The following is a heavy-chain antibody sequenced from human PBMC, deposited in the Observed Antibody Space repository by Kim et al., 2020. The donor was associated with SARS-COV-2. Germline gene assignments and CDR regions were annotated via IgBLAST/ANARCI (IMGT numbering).Heavy chain of an antibody. J-gene: IGHJ6*02. CDR2: IWYDGSRD. Sequence: GGSLRLSCAATGYNFNDFGMHWVRQAPGKGLEWVALIWYDGSRDYYAASVKGRFTISRDNSNNTLYLQMNNLRADDTAVYFCARDYYCSSPQESVDIRG. CDR3: ARDYYCSSPQESVDI. CDR1: GYNFNDFG. D-gene: IGHD3-22*01. V-gene: IGHV3-33*01.